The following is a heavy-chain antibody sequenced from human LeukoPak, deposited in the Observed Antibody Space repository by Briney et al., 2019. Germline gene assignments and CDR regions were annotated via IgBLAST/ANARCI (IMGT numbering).Heavy chain of an antibody. Sequence: PSETLSLTCTVSGGSISSSHYYSGWIRQTPGKGLEWIGTIYYSGTTYYNPSLEMRATISEDTSKNQFSLTLRSVTAADTAVYYCARQISDYYYYYIDVWGKGTTVTVSS. CDR2: IYYSGTT. CDR1: GGSISSSHYY. D-gene: IGHD3-10*01. V-gene: IGHV4-39*01. CDR3: ARQISDYYYYYIDV. J-gene: IGHJ6*03.